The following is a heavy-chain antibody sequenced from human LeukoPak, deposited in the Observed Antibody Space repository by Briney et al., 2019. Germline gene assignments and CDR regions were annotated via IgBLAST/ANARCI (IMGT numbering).Heavy chain of an antibody. V-gene: IGHV3-30-3*01. J-gene: IGHJ4*02. CDR2: ISYDGGNK. CDR1: GFTFSSYA. Sequence: GGSLRLSCAASGFTFSSYAMHWVRQAPGKGLEWVAVISYDGGNKYYADSVKGRFTISRDNSKNTLYLQMNSLRAEDTAVYYCARGLGDFTYWGQGTLVTVSS. D-gene: IGHD3-16*01. CDR3: ARGLGDFTY.